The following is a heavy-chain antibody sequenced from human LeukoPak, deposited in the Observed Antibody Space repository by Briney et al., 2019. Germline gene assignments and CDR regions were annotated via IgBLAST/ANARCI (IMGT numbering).Heavy chain of an antibody. V-gene: IGHV3-11*04. D-gene: IGHD2-21*02. Sequence: GGSLRLSCAASGFTFSDYYMTWIRQAPGKGLEWVSYITTSGNTIHYADSVKGRFTISRDNAKNSLYLQMNSLRAEDSAVYYCAKATTASPRNFDYWGQGTLVTVSS. CDR2: ITTSGNTI. CDR1: GFTFSDYY. J-gene: IGHJ4*02. CDR3: AKATTASPRNFDY.